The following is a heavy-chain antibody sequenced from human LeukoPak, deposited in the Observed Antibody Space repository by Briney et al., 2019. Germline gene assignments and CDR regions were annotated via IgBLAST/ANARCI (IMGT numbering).Heavy chain of an antibody. J-gene: IGHJ6*03. V-gene: IGHV1-18*01. Sequence: GASVKVSCKASGYTFTSYDINWVRQAPGQGLEWMGWISAYNGNTNYAQKLQGRVTMTTDTSTSTAYMELSSLRSEDTAVYYCARRTYGSGSYYNGDYYYYMDVWGKGTTVTVSS. CDR1: GYTFTSYD. D-gene: IGHD3-10*01. CDR2: ISAYNGNT. CDR3: ARRTYGSGSYYNGDYYYYMDV.